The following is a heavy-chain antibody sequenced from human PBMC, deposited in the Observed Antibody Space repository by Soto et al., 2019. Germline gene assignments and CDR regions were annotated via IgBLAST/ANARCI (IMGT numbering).Heavy chain of an antibody. V-gene: IGHV3-23*01. Sequence: EVQLLESGGGSVQPGGSLRLSCAASGFTFSNYAMSWVRQAPGKGLEWVSSISGSGGGTYYAESVKGRFTISRDNSKNTLYLQMNSLRAEDTAVYYCAKDASSGYRGYYFDFWGQGTLVTVSS. CDR3: AKDASSGYRGYYFDF. CDR2: ISGSGGGT. CDR1: GFTFSNYA. J-gene: IGHJ4*02. D-gene: IGHD3-22*01.